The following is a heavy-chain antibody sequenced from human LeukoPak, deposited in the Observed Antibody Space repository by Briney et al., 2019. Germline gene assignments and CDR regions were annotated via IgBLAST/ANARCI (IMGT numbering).Heavy chain of an antibody. CDR1: GFTFSSYA. D-gene: IGHD6-19*01. CDR2: ISGSAAST. J-gene: IGHJ4*02. CDR3: AKMPVSYSSGWSNFDY. V-gene: IGHV3-23*01. Sequence: PGGSLRLSCAASGFTFSSYAMSWVRQAPGKGPEWVSGISGSAASTYYADSVKGRFTISRDNSKDTLYLQMNSLRAEDTAVYFCAKMPVSYSSGWSNFDYWGQGTLVTVSS.